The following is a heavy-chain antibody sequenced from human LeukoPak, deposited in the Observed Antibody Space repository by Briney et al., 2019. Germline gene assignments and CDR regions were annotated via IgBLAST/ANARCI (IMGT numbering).Heavy chain of an antibody. Sequence: PGGSLRLSCAASGFTFSSYAMSWVRQAPGKGLEWVSAISGSGGSTYYADSVKGRFTISRDNSKNTLYLQMNSLRAEDTAVYYCAKVRGSGYYDSGAFDYWGQGTLVTVSS. CDR1: GFTFSSYA. CDR3: AKVRGSGYYDSGAFDY. D-gene: IGHD3-22*01. V-gene: IGHV3-23*01. CDR2: ISGSGGST. J-gene: IGHJ4*02.